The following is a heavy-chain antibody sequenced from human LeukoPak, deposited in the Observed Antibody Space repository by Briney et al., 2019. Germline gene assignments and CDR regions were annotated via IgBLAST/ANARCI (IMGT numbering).Heavy chain of an antibody. J-gene: IGHJ4*02. CDR1: GGTFSSYT. D-gene: IGHD1-1*01. V-gene: IGHV1-69*05. Sequence: GASVKVSCKASGGTFSSYTITWVRQAPGQGLEWMGGISPISGTTNYAQKFQGRVTITTDESTSTAYMELSSLRSEDTAVYYCATPPTGTTTTGEYYFESWGQGTLVTVS. CDR3: ATPPTGTTTTGEYYFES. CDR2: ISPISGTT.